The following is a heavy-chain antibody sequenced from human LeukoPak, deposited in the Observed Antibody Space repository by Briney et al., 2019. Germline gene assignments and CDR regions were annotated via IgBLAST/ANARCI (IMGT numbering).Heavy chain of an antibody. CDR2: INPSGGST. CDR1: GYTFTSYY. CDR3: AREDCGGDCYSFRRYFDL. Sequence: ASVEVSCKASGYTFTSYYMHWVRQAPGQGLEWMGIINPSGGSTSYAQKFQGRVTMTRDTSTSTVYMELSSLRSEDTAVYYCAREDCGGDCYSFRRYFDLWGRGTLVTVSS. J-gene: IGHJ2*01. D-gene: IGHD2-21*02. V-gene: IGHV1-46*01.